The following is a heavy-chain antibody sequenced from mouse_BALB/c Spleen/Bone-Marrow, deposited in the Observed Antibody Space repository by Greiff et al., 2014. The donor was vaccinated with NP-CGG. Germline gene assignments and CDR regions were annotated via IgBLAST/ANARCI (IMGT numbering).Heavy chain of an antibody. V-gene: IGHV14-3*02. CDR2: IDPANGNT. J-gene: IGHJ2*01. Sequence: EVQLQESGAELVKPGASVKLSCTASGFNIKDTYMHWVKQRPEQGLEWIGRIDPANGNTKYGPKFQGKATITADTSSSTAYLQLSSLTSEDAAVYYCARYYYGYYFDYWGQGTTLTVSS. D-gene: IGHD1-2*01. CDR1: GFNIKDTY. CDR3: ARYYYGYYFDY.